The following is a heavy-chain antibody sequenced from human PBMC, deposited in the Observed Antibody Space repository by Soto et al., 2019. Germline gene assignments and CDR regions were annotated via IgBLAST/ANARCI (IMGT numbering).Heavy chain of an antibody. CDR1: GGSVNTGDNY. Sequence: HVQLHQSGPSVVKPSQSLSLECSVIGGSVNTGDNYWSWVQQSPGRGLEWIGYIYHTGNTFYNPALENRVTMSVNASKNQSSLTLTSVTAADTAVYFCAREPLDGMDVWGQGTNVTVSS. CDR3: AREPLDGMDV. V-gene: IGHV4-30-4*01. J-gene: IGHJ6*02. CDR2: IYHTGNT.